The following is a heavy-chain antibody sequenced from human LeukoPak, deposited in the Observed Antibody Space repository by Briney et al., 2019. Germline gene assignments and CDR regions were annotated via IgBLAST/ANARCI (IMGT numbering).Heavy chain of an antibody. CDR2: ISSSCSTI. D-gene: IGHD2-15*01. CDR1: GFTFNSYE. Sequence: GGSLRLSCTASGFTFNSYEMNWVRQAPGKGLEWVSYISSSCSTIYYADSVKGRFTISRDNAKNSLYLQMNSLRAEDTAVYYCARGYCSGGSRYRTIPWFDPWGQGTLVTVSS. CDR3: ARGYCSGGSRYRTIPWFDP. J-gene: IGHJ5*02. V-gene: IGHV3-48*03.